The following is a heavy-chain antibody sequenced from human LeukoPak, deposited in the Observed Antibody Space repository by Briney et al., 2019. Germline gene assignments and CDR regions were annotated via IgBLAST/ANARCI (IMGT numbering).Heavy chain of an antibody. J-gene: IGHJ5*02. Sequence: GGSLRLSCAASGFTFSSYAMSWVRQAPGKGLEWVSAISGSGGSTYYADSVKGRFTISRDNSKNTLYLQMNSLRAEDTAVYYCAKGDVVVVAATPSWFDPWGQGTLVTVSS. V-gene: IGHV3-23*01. CDR2: ISGSGGST. D-gene: IGHD2-15*01. CDR1: GFTFSSYA. CDR3: AKGDVVVVAATPSWFDP.